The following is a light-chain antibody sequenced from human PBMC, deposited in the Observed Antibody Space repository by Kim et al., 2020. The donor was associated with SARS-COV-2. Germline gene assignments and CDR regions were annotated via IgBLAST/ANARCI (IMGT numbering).Light chain of an antibody. CDR1: SSNIGSNP. Sequence: QSVLTQPPSASGTPGQRVTISCSGSSSNIGSNPVNWYQQFPGTAPKLLIYTNNQWPSGVPDRFSGSKSGTSASLAISGLQSEDEADYYCAAWDDSLNGVVFGGGTQLPS. CDR2: TNN. J-gene: IGLJ2*01. CDR3: AAWDDSLNGVV. V-gene: IGLV1-44*01.